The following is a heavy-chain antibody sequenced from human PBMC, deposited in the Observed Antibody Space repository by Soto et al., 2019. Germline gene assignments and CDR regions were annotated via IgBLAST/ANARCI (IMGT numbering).Heavy chain of an antibody. D-gene: IGHD6-6*01. V-gene: IGHV3-49*03. Sequence: EVQLVESGGDLVQPGRSLRLSCTASGFTFGDHAMSWFRQAPGKGLEWVGFIRSKANGGTTEYAASVKGRFTISRDDSKSIAYLPMNSLKTEDTAVYYCTRSKRPYYYYMDVWGKGTTVTVSS. CDR1: GFTFGDHA. CDR2: IRSKANGGTT. J-gene: IGHJ6*03. CDR3: TRSKRPYYYYMDV.